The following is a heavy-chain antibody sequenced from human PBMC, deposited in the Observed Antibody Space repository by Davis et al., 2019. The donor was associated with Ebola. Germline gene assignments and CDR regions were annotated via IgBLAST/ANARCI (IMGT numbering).Heavy chain of an antibody. D-gene: IGHD6-13*01. Sequence: ASVKVSCKASGYTFTSYDINWVRQATGQGLEWMGWMNPNSGNTGYAQKFQGRVTMTRNTSISTAYMELSSLRSEDTAVYYCARHISNSWWEVRWSYGMDVWGQGTTVTVSS. CDR1: GYTFTSYD. CDR2: MNPNSGNT. V-gene: IGHV1-8*01. J-gene: IGHJ6*02. CDR3: ARHISNSWWEVRWSYGMDV.